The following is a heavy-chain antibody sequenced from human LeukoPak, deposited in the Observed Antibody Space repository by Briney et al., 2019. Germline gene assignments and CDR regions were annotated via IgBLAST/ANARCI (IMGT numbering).Heavy chain of an antibody. CDR1: GLAFSDSL. J-gene: IGHJ5*01. Sequence: AGGSLRLSCAASGLAFSDSLMSWIRQAPGKGLEWLSLISSRGSPTVYADSVKGRFTISRDNAKNSLYLQMNSLRVEDTAVYYCAGSSSWFDYWGRGTLVTVSS. CDR3: AGSSSWFDY. CDR2: ISSRGSPT. D-gene: IGHD6-13*01. V-gene: IGHV3-11*01.